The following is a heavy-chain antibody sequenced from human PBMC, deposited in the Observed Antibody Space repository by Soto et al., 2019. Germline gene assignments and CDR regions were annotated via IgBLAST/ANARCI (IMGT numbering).Heavy chain of an antibody. CDR1: GYSFTSYW. CDR2: IYPGDSDT. D-gene: IGHD2-15*01. J-gene: IGHJ3*02. CDR3: ARFDQLDAGKEVMVAATPAFDAFDI. V-gene: IGHV5-51*01. Sequence: GESLKISCKGSGYSFTSYWIGWVRQMPGKGLEWMGIIYPGDSDTRYSPSFQGQVTSSDDKSTSTAYLQWSSLKASDTAKYYCARFDQLDAGKEVMVAATPAFDAFDIWGQGTMVTVSS.